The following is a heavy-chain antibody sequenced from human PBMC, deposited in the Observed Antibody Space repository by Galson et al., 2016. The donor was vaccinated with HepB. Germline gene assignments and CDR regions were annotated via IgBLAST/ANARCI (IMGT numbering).Heavy chain of an antibody. D-gene: IGHD3-3*01. Sequence: ETLSLTCTFSGASLSSGSGYWSWIRQPPGKGLELIANFHNSGITNFNPSLESRVLISVDTSKNRFSLKLSSVTAADTAVYYCARVLFEVVIFGLDVWGQGTTVTVSS. CDR3: ARVLFEVVIFGLDV. CDR1: GASLSSGSGY. CDR2: FHNSGIT. V-gene: IGHV4-61*01. J-gene: IGHJ6*02.